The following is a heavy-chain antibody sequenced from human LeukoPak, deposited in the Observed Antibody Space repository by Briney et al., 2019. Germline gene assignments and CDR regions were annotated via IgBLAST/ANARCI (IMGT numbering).Heavy chain of an antibody. CDR3: ATWREYGDYDPYFDY. Sequence: ASVKVSCKVSGYALTELSMHWVRQAPGKGLEWMGGFAPEHAETIYAQEFQGRVTMTEDTSADTAYMELSSLRSEDTAMYYCATWREYGDYDPYFDYWGQGTLVTVPS. V-gene: IGHV1-24*01. CDR2: FAPEHAET. J-gene: IGHJ4*02. D-gene: IGHD4-17*01. CDR1: GYALTELS.